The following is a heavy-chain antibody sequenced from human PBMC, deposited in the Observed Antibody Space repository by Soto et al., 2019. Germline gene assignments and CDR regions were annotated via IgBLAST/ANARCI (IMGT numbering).Heavy chain of an antibody. Sequence: GGSLRLSCAASGFTFSSYAMNWVRQAPGKGLEWVSYISSSSSTIYYADSVKGRFTISRDNAKNSLYLQMNSLRDEDTAVYYCARDGRAVATSGMDVWGQGTTVTVSS. D-gene: IGHD6-19*01. CDR2: ISSSSSTI. V-gene: IGHV3-48*02. CDR1: GFTFSSYA. CDR3: ARDGRAVATSGMDV. J-gene: IGHJ6*02.